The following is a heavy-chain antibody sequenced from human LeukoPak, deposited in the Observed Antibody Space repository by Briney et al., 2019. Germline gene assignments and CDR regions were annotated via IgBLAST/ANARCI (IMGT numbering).Heavy chain of an antibody. J-gene: IGHJ5*02. CDR2: IHYSGST. V-gene: IGHV4-59*08. D-gene: IGHD2-15*01. Sequence: SETLSLTCTVSGGSISSHYWSWVRQPPGKGLEWIGYIHYSGSTNYNPSLKSRVTMSVDTSRNQFSLKLSAVTAADTAVYYCAGHVCSGSSCLRFDPWGEGTQVTVAS. CDR3: AGHVCSGSSCLRFDP. CDR1: GGSISSHY.